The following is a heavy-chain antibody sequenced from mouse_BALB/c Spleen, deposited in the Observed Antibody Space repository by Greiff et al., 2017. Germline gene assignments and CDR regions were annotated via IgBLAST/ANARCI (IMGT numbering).Heavy chain of an antibody. J-gene: IGHJ4*01. CDR3: ARDGQHLRHYYMDY. V-gene: IGHV2-9*02. CDR2: IWAGGST. Sequence: QVQLKESGPGLVAPSQSLSITCTVSGFSLTSYGVHWVRQPPGKGLEWLGVIWAGGSTSYNSALMSRLSISKDNSKSQVFLKMNSLQTDDTAMSDCARDGQHLRHYYMDYWGQGTSVTVSS. D-gene: IGHD3-3*01. CDR1: GFSLTSYG.